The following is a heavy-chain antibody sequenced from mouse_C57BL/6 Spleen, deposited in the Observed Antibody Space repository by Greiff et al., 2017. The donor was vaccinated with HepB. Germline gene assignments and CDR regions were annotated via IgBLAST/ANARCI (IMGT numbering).Heavy chain of an antibody. V-gene: IGHV5-17*01. Sequence: EVHLVESGGGLVKPGGSLKLSCAASGFTFSDYGMHWVRQAPEKGLEWVAYISSGSSTIYYADTVKGRFTISRDNAKNTLFLQMTSLRSEDTAMYYCARPGYYGYFDVWGTGTTVTVSS. CDR3: ARPGYYGYFDV. J-gene: IGHJ1*03. CDR2: ISSGSSTI. CDR1: GFTFSDYG.